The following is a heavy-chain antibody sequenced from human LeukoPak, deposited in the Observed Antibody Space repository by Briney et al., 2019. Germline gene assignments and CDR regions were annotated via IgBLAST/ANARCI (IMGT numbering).Heavy chain of an antibody. CDR3: ARRTGIAVAGGYYYGMDV. Sequence: PSETLSLTCTVSGGSISSYYWSWIRQPPGKGLEWIGYIYYSGSTNYNPSLKSRVTISVDTSKHQFSLKLSSVTAADTAVYYCARRTGIAVAGGYYYGMDVWGQGTTVTVSS. V-gene: IGHV4-59*08. CDR1: GGSISSYY. D-gene: IGHD6-19*01. CDR2: IYYSGST. J-gene: IGHJ6*02.